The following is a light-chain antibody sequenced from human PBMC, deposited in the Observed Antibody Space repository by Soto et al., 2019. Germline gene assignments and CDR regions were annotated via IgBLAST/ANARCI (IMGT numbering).Light chain of an antibody. J-gene: IGLJ1*01. CDR2: DVS. Sequence: QCARTQPASVSGSPGQAITTTWTGTSSDVGAYTSVSWYQQHPGKAPPLLIYDVSNRPPGISTRFSVSNSASTASLSISALPPADEAPYSCSSYTSDSRVYVFATGTKVTVL. CDR1: SSDVGAYTS. V-gene: IGLV2-14*01. CDR3: SSYTSDSRVYV.